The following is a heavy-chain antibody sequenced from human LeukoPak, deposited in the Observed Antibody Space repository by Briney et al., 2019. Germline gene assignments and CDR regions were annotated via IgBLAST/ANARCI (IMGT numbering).Heavy chain of an antibody. CDR3: ARSDFDYGGNRPVDY. V-gene: IGHV4-59*01. D-gene: IGHD4-23*01. J-gene: IGHJ4*02. CDR1: GGSISSYY. CDR2: IYYSGST. Sequence: SETLSLTCTVSGGSISSYYWSWIRQPPGKGLEWIGYIYYSGSTNYNPSLKSRVTISVDTSKNQFSLKLSSVTAADTAVYYCARSDFDYGGNRPVDYWGQGTLVTVSS.